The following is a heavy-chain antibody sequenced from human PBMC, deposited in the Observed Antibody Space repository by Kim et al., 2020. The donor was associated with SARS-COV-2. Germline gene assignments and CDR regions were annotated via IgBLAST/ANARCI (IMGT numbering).Heavy chain of an antibody. J-gene: IGHJ5*02. CDR3: ARASRTYYDSLTGYGPWVDP. Sequence: ASVKVSCKTSGYIFTGFYIHWVRQAPGQGPEWMGRINPKSGATNYAQKFQDRVSMTRDTSISTAYMELSSLTSDDTAGYYCARASRTYYDSLTGYGPWVDPWGQGTLVTVSS. CDR2: INPKSGAT. D-gene: IGHD3-9*01. CDR1: GYIFTGFY. V-gene: IGHV1-2*06.